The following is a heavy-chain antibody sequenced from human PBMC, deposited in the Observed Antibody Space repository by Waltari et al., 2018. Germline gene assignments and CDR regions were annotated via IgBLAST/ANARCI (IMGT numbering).Heavy chain of an antibody. J-gene: IGHJ4*02. CDR2: IWFDGTTT. D-gene: IGHD6-6*01. V-gene: IGHV3-33*01. CDR3: ARDDRSIAALQY. CDR1: AFALDNYG. Sequence: QVQLVESGGGVVQPGRSLRLSCAAYAFALDNYGMHWVRQAPGKGLEWVAIIWFDGTTTYYAESVKGRFTISRDSSRNTVYLQMNSLRAEDTAVYYCARDDRSIAALQYWGQGTLVTVSS.